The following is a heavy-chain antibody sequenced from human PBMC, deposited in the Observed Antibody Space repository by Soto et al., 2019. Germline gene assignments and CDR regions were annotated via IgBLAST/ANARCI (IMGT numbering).Heavy chain of an antibody. CDR2: ISYSGST. CDR3: ARNYGHAFDI. J-gene: IGHJ3*02. Sequence: SETLSLTCTVSGGSISSGNYYWSWIRQPPGEGLEWIGFISYSGSTNYNPSLKSRVTISVDTSKNQFSLKLSSVTAADTAVYYCARNYGHAFDIWGQGTMVTV. D-gene: IGHD1-7*01. CDR1: GGSISSGNYY. V-gene: IGHV4-61*01.